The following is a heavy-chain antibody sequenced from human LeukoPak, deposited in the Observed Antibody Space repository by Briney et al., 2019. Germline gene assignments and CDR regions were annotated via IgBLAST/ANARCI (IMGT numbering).Heavy chain of an antibody. Sequence: GESLKISCKASGYSFTTYWIGWVRQMPGKGLEWMGIIYPADSTAHYSPSFQGQVTISVDKSINTAYLQWSRLKASGTAIYYCARHVSSSRVAYDVWGQGTMVTVSS. CDR1: GYSFTTYW. D-gene: IGHD2-2*01. V-gene: IGHV5-51*01. CDR3: ARHVSSSRVAYDV. J-gene: IGHJ3*01. CDR2: IYPADSTA.